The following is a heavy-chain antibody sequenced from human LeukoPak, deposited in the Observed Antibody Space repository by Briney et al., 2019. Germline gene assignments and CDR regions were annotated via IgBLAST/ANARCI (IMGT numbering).Heavy chain of an antibody. CDR3: ARLKLYDITGYSPGHYMDV. V-gene: IGHV4-4*07. CDR1: GGPINSYY. Sequence: KPSETLSLTCTVSGGPINSYYWSWIRQTAGKGLEWIGRLYPGVSTNYNPSLKSRVTMSVDTSKNQFALKLSAVTAADTAVYYCARLKLYDITGYSPGHYMDVWGKGTTVTVSS. J-gene: IGHJ6*03. D-gene: IGHD3-22*01. CDR2: LYPGVST.